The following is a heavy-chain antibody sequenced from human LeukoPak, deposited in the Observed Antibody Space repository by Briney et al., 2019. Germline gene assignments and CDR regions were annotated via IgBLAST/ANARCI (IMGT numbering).Heavy chain of an antibody. D-gene: IGHD6-13*01. CDR3: AKDQVAAAGMVIYYYYMDV. CDR2: ISGSGGST. Sequence: GGSLRLSCAASGFTLSSYGMHWVRQAPGKGLEWVSAISGSGGSTYYADSVKGRFTISRDNSKNTLYLQMNSLRAEDTAVYYCAKDQVAAAGMVIYYYYMDVWGKGTTVTVSS. CDR1: GFTLSSYG. J-gene: IGHJ6*03. V-gene: IGHV3-23*01.